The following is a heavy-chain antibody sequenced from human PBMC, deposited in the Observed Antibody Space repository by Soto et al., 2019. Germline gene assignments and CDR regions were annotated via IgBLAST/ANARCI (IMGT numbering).Heavy chain of an antibody. J-gene: IGHJ3*02. CDR1: GFTFSSYG. CDR2: ISYDGSNK. CDR3: AKGRDYGDLDAFDI. V-gene: IGHV3-30*18. Sequence: QVQLVESGGGVVQPGRSLRLSCAASGFTFSSYGMHWVRQAPGKGLEWVAVISYDGSNKYYADSVKGRFTISRDNSKNTLYLQMNSLRAEDTAVYYCAKGRDYGDLDAFDIWGQGTMVTISS. D-gene: IGHD4-17*01.